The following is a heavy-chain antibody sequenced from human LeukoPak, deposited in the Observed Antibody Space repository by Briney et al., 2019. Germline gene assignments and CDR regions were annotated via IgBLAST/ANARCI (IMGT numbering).Heavy chain of an antibody. CDR1: GDSISSYY. CDR3: AKQTGSGLFILP. J-gene: IGHJ4*02. V-gene: IGHV4-4*07. CDR2: IYTSGST. D-gene: IGHD3/OR15-3a*01. Sequence: SETLSLTCTVSGDSISSYYCSWIRQPAGKGLEWIGRIYTSGSTNYNPSLKSRVTMSVDTSKNQFSLKLSSVTAADTAVYYCAKQTGSGLFILPGGQGTLVTVSS.